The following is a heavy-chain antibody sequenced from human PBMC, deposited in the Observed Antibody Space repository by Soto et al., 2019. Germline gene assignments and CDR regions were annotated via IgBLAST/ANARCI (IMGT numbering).Heavy chain of an antibody. CDR2: MNPNSGNT. Sequence: GAAVKVSCKAAGYTFTSYDINGVRQATGEGREWMGWMNPNSGNTGYAQKFQGRVTMTRNTSISTAYMELSSLRSEDTAVYYCARFRGWLDGMDVWGQGTTVTVSS. D-gene: IGHD2-15*01. CDR1: GYTFTSYD. CDR3: ARFRGWLDGMDV. V-gene: IGHV1-8*01. J-gene: IGHJ6*02.